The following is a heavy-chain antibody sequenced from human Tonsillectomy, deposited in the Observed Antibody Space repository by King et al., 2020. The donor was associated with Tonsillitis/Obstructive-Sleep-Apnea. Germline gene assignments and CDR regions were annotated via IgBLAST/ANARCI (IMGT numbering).Heavy chain of an antibody. V-gene: IGHV4-59*01. CDR2: IYYSGST. Sequence: QLQESGPGLVKPSETLALTCTVSGGPISSYYWSWIRQPPGKGLGWVGYIYYSGSTNYNPSLKSRVTISVDTSKNQFSLKLSSVTAADTAVYYCAGWDVVVVAATLGAFDIWGEGTMGTVSS. D-gene: IGHD2-15*01. CDR1: GGPISSYY. J-gene: IGHJ3*02. CDR3: AGWDVVVVAATLGAFDI.